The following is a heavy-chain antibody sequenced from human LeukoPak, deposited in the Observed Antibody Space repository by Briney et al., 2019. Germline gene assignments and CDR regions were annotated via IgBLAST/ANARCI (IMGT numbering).Heavy chain of an antibody. D-gene: IGHD6-19*01. J-gene: IGHJ4*02. CDR3: ARTTSSGWYYFDY. Sequence: PGRSLRLSCAASGFSFSSYAMHWVRQAPGKGRKWVAVISYDGSNKYYADSVKGRFTISRDNSKNTLYLQMNSLRAEDTAVYYCARTTSSGWYYFDYWGQGTLVTVSS. CDR2: ISYDGSNK. CDR1: GFSFSSYA. V-gene: IGHV3-30-3*01.